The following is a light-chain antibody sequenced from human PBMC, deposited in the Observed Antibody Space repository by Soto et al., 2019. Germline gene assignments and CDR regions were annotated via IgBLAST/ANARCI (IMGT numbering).Light chain of an antibody. J-gene: IGKJ3*01. V-gene: IGKV3-11*01. Sequence: EIVLTQSPATLSLSPGERATLSCRASQSVSSYLAWYQQKPGQAPRLLIYDASNRATGIPARSSGSGSGTDFTLTISSLEPEDFAVYYCQQRHSWPPIFTFGPGTKLDIK. CDR1: QSVSSY. CDR2: DAS. CDR3: QQRHSWPPIFT.